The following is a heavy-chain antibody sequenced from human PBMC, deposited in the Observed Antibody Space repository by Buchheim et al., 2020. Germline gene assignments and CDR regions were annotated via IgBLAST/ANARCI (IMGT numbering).Heavy chain of an antibody. CDR2: ISYDGSNK. CDR3: AKDEFRVPSGP. Sequence: QVQLVESGGGVVQPGRSLRLSCAASGFTFSSYGMHWVRQAPGKGLEWVAVISYDGSNKYYADSVKGRFTISRDNSKKTLYLQMNSLRAEDTAVYYCAKDEFRVPSGPWGQGTL. J-gene: IGHJ5*02. D-gene: IGHD1-1*01. CDR1: GFTFSSYG. V-gene: IGHV3-30*18.